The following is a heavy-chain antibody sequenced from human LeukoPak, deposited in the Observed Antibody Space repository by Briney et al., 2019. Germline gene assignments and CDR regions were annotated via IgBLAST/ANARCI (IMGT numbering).Heavy chain of an antibody. Sequence: SETLSLTCTVSGGSISSDYWSWIRQPPGKGLEWIGYIYYRGSTNYNPSLKSRVTISVDTSKNQFSLKLSSVTAADTAVYYCARLARYCSGGSCYLLYDYWGQGTLVTVSS. J-gene: IGHJ4*02. CDR2: IYYRGST. CDR3: ARLARYCSGGSCYLLYDY. V-gene: IGHV4-59*08. D-gene: IGHD2-15*01. CDR1: GGSISSDY.